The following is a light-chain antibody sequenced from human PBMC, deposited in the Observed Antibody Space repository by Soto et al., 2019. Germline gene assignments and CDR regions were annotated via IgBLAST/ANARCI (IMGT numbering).Light chain of an antibody. CDR1: QDIGYH. CDR3: QLHTTYPRP. J-gene: IGKJ1*01. Sequence: DIHMTQSPSAMSAAVGDRVTITCRASQDIGYHLGWFQQKPWKAPKRLIYSASSLDSGVPSRFGATGPGTEFTFTISSLQPEDFATYYCQLHTTYPRPFGQGTKVEVK. CDR2: SAS. V-gene: IGKV1-17*03.